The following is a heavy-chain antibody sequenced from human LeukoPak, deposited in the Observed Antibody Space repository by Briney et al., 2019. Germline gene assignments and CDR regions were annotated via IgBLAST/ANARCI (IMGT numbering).Heavy chain of an antibody. Sequence: TGGSLRLSCAASGFTFSGYAMSWVRQAPGKGLQWVATISRSGDDTYYAGSVKGRFTVSRDNSKNTLYVQMNSLRAEDTAIYYCAKAGANWSDPWGQGTLVTVSS. CDR2: ISRSGDDT. V-gene: IGHV3-23*01. CDR3: AKAGANWSDP. CDR1: GFTFSGYA. D-gene: IGHD3-10*01. J-gene: IGHJ5*02.